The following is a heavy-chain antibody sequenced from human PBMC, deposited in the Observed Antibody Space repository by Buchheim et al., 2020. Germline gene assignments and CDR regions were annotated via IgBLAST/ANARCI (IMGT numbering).Heavy chain of an antibody. V-gene: IGHV4-34*01. CDR3: ASSDYDFWSGYPRYYYYGMDV. CDR1: GGSFSGYY. D-gene: IGHD3-3*01. Sequence: QVQLQQWGAGLLKPSETLSLTCAVYGGSFSGYYWSWIRQPPGKGLEWIGEINHSGSTNYNPSLKSRVTISVETSKNQFSLKLSSVTAADTAVYYCASSDYDFWSGYPRYYYYGMDVWGQGTT. J-gene: IGHJ6*02. CDR2: INHSGST.